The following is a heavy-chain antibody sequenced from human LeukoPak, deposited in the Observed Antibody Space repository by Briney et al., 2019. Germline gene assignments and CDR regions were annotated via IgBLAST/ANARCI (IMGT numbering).Heavy chain of an antibody. Sequence: SETLSLTCAVYGGSFSGYYWSWIRQPPGKGLEWIGEINHSGSTNYNPSLKSRVTISVDTSKNQFSLKLNSVTAADTAVYYCASSTTVVTSFDYWGQGTLVTVSS. V-gene: IGHV4-34*01. CDR2: INHSGST. CDR1: GGSFSGYY. CDR3: ASSTTVVTSFDY. J-gene: IGHJ4*02. D-gene: IGHD4-17*01.